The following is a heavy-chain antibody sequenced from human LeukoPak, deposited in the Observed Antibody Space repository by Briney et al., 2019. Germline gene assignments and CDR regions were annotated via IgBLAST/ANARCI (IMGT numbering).Heavy chain of an antibody. CDR2: IKDDGSAK. CDR3: ARGTAAAKIDY. Sequence: PGGSLRLSCAASGFTFSSSWMSWLRQAPGKGLEWVADIKDDGSAKYYVDSVKGRFSISRDNAKNSLYLQMNSLRAEDTAVYYCARGTAAAKIDYWGQGTLVTVSS. J-gene: IGHJ4*02. V-gene: IGHV3-7*01. D-gene: IGHD6-13*01. CDR1: GFTFSSSW.